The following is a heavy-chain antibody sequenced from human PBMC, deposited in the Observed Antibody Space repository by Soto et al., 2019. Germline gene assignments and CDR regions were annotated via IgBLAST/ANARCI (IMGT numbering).Heavy chain of an antibody. J-gene: IGHJ6*02. V-gene: IGHV3-64D*06. D-gene: IGHD6-13*01. CDR3: VKDLWYSSSWYYYYYGMDV. CDR1: GFTFSSYA. Sequence: PGGSLRLSCSASGFTFSSYAMHWVRQAPGKGLEYVSAISSNGGSTYYADSVKGRFTISRDNSKNTLYLQMSSLRAEDTAVYYCVKDLWYSSSWYYYYYGMDVWGQWTTVTVSS. CDR2: ISSNGGST.